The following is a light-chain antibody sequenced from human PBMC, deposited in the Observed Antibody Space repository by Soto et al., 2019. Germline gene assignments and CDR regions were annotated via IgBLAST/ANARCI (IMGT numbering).Light chain of an antibody. CDR2: AAS. CDR1: PDINTY. V-gene: IGKV1-9*01. Sequence: DLQLTQAPSFLSASVGDRVTITCRASPDINTYLAWYQQKPGKATKLLIFAASTLQNGVPSRFSGSGSGTEFTVTITSLQPEDFATYYCQQRKSYPITFGQGTRLEIK. J-gene: IGKJ5*01. CDR3: QQRKSYPIT.